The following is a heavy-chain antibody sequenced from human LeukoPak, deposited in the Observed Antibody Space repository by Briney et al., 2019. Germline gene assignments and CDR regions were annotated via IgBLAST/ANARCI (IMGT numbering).Heavy chain of an antibody. D-gene: IGHD2-2*02. Sequence: PGGSLRLSCAASGFTFDDYAMHWVRQAPGKGLEWVSGISWNSGSIGYADSVKGRFTIPRDNAKNSLYLQMNSLRAEDTALYYFARGYMFDPWGQGTLVTVSS. CDR2: ISWNSGSI. CDR3: ARGYMFDP. J-gene: IGHJ5*02. V-gene: IGHV3-9*01. CDR1: GFTFDDYA.